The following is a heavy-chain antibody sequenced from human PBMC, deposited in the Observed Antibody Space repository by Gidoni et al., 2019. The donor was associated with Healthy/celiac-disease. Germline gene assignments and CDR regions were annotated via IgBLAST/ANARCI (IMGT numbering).Heavy chain of an antibody. Sequence: EVQLVESGGGLVQPGRSLRLSCAASGFTFDDYAMHWVRQAPGKGLEWVSGISWNSGSIGYADSVKGRFTISRDNAKNSLYLQMNSLRAEDTALYYCAKDTWIQLDGGDHAFDIWGQGTMVTVSS. D-gene: IGHD5-18*01. V-gene: IGHV3-9*01. CDR1: GFTFDDYA. J-gene: IGHJ3*02. CDR3: AKDTWIQLDGGDHAFDI. CDR2: ISWNSGSI.